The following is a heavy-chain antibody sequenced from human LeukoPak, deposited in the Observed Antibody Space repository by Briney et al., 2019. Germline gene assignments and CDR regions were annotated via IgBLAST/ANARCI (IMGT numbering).Heavy chain of an antibody. CDR2: INPNSGGT. J-gene: IGHJ4*02. CDR3: ARDTYDYVWGSYRSDY. Sequence: ASVKVSCKASGYTFTGYYMHWVRQAPGQGLEWMGWINPNSGGTNYAQKFQGRVTMTRDTSISTAYMKLSRLRSDDTAVYYCARDTYDYVWGSYRSDYWGQGTLVTVSS. V-gene: IGHV1-2*02. CDR1: GYTFTGYY. D-gene: IGHD3-16*02.